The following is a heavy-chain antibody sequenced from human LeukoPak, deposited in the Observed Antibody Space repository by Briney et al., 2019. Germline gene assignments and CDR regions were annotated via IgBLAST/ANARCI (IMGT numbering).Heavy chain of an antibody. V-gene: IGHV3-30*14. CDR1: GFTFSSYA. J-gene: IGHJ4*02. Sequence: PGGSLRLSCAASGFTFSSYAMHWVRQAPGKGLEWVAVISYDGSNKYYADSVKGRFTISRDNSKNTLHLHMSSLEIEDTAVYYCARIKSGMDYWGQGTLVTVSS. CDR3: ARIKSGMDY. D-gene: IGHD1-26*01. CDR2: ISYDGSNK.